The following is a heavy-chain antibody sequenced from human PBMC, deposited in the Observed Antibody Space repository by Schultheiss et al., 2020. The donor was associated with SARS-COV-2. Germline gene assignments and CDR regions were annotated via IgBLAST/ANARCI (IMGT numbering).Heavy chain of an antibody. J-gene: IGHJ3*02. Sequence: SETLSLTCTVSGGSISSGGYYWSWIRQHPGKGLEWIGYIYYSGSTYYNPSLKSRVTISVDTSKNQFSLKLSSVTVADTAVYYCARDTVGINAFDIWGQGTTVTVSS. CDR3: ARDTVGINAFDI. CDR1: GGSISSGGYY. V-gene: IGHV4-31*03. D-gene: IGHD1-26*01. CDR2: IYYSGST.